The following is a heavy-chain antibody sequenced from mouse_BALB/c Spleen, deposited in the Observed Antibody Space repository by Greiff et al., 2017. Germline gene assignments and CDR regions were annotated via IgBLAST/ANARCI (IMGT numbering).Heavy chain of an antibody. CDR1: GFNIKDTY. CDR2: IDPANGNT. Sequence: EVQLQQSGAELVKPGASVKLSCTASGFNIKDTYMHWVKQRPEQGLEWIGRIDPANGNTKYDPKFQGKATITADTSSNTAYLQLSSLTSEDTAVYYCARSRDYDDGFAYWGQGTLVTVSA. V-gene: IGHV14-3*02. J-gene: IGHJ3*01. D-gene: IGHD2-4*01. CDR3: ARSRDYDDGFAY.